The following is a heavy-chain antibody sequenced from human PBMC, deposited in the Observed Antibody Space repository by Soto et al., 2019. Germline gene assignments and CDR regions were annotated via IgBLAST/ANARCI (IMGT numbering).Heavy chain of an antibody. V-gene: IGHV3-48*03. CDR3: ARDDLHLYYYYYGMDV. J-gene: IGHJ6*02. CDR2: ISSSGSTI. CDR1: GFTFSSYE. Sequence: GSLRLSCAASGFTFSSYEMNWVRQAPGKGLEWVSYISSSGSTIYYADSVKGRFTISRDNAKNSLYLQMNSLRAEDTAVYYCARDDLHLYYYYYGMDVWGQGTTVTVSS.